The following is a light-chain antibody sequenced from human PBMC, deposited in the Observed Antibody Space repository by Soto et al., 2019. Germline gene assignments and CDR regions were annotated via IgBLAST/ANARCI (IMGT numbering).Light chain of an antibody. Sequence: EVVLTQSPATLSLSPGERVTLSCGASQSLGHNFLAWYQQKPGLAPRLLIFDVSTRATGTPDRFSGRGSGTDFTLTISRLEPDDFPVYYCHQFSASPTFGGGTKVEMK. J-gene: IGKJ4*01. V-gene: IGKV3D-20*01. CDR2: DVS. CDR3: HQFSASPT. CDR1: QSLGHNF.